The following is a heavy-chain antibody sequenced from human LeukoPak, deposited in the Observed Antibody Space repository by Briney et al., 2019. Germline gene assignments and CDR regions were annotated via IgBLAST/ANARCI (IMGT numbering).Heavy chain of an antibody. Sequence: SVKVSCKASGGTFSSYTMSWVRQAPGQGLEWMGRIIPILGIANYAQKFQGRVTITADKSTSTAHMELSSLRSEDTAVYYCASISGSYSVGYFDYWGQGTLVTVSS. CDR2: IIPILGIA. D-gene: IGHD1-26*01. CDR1: GGTFSSYT. CDR3: ASISGSYSVGYFDY. V-gene: IGHV1-69*02. J-gene: IGHJ4*02.